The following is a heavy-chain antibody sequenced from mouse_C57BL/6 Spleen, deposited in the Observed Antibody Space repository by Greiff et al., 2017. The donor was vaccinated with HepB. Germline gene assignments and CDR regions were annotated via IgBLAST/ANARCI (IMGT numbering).Heavy chain of an antibody. V-gene: IGHV1-81*01. J-gene: IGHJ2*01. D-gene: IGHD2-4*01. CDR2: IYPRSGYT. CDR1: GYTFTGYV. Sequence: VQLQQSGAELARPGASVKISCKASGYTFTGYVIRWVKQRPGQGLEWIGEIYPRSGYTYYNEKFKGKATLTADKSSRTAYMELRSLTSEDYAFYFCARSVVDDYNYFAYWVQGTTLTVSS. CDR3: ARSVVDDYNYFAY.